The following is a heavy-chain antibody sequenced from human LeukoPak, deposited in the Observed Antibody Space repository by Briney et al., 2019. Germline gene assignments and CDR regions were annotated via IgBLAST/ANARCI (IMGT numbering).Heavy chain of an antibody. CDR2: IYYSGST. CDR1: GGSISSSY. Sequence: SETLSLTCTVSGGSISSSYWSWIRQPPGKGLEWIGYIYYSGSTSYNPSLKSRVTISVDTSKNQFSLKLSSVTAADTAVYYCVRGNRCSSTSCQFYYYYGMDVWGRGTTVTVSS. V-gene: IGHV4-59*01. D-gene: IGHD2-2*01. CDR3: VRGNRCSSTSCQFYYYYGMDV. J-gene: IGHJ6*02.